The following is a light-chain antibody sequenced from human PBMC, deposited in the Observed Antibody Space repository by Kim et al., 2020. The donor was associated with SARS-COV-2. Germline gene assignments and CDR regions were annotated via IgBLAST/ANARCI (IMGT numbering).Light chain of an antibody. Sequence: NFTLTQPHSVSGSPGKTVTISCTGSGGTIARNFVQWYQQRPGSAPTSVIYEDNQRASGVPDRFSGSIDSSSNSASLTISGLKTEDEADYYCQSYDSSNRGVFGGGTQLTVL. CDR2: EDN. CDR3: QSYDSSNRGV. V-gene: IGLV6-57*02. CDR1: GGTIARNF. J-gene: IGLJ3*02.